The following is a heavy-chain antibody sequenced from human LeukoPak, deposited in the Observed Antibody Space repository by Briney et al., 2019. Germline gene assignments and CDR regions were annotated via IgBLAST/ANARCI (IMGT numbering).Heavy chain of an antibody. CDR1: GYPVSSNSY. J-gene: IGHJ5*02. Sequence: PSETLSLTCVVSGYPVSSNSYWAWIRQSPGKGLEWIGSIHHGGNTYYNPSLMSRVTISVDRSNNQFSLKLTSVTAADTAVYYCAREIRSNSLHDFWSGPPNWFDPWGQGTLVTVSS. V-gene: IGHV4-38-2*02. D-gene: IGHD3-3*01. CDR3: AREIRSNSLHDFWSGPPNWFDP. CDR2: IHHGGNT.